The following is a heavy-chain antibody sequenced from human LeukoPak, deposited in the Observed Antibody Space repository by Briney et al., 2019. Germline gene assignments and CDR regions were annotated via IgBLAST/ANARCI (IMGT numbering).Heavy chain of an antibody. CDR3: ARSWAGFDY. Sequence: SQTLSLTCTVSGGSISSNSYYWSWIRQPAGKGLEWIGRIYTSGSTNYNPSLKSRVSISVDTSKSQCSLNLSSVTAADTAVYYCARSWAGFDYWGQGTLVTVSS. CDR1: GGSISSNSYY. CDR2: IYTSGST. J-gene: IGHJ4*02. D-gene: IGHD6-13*01. V-gene: IGHV4-61*02.